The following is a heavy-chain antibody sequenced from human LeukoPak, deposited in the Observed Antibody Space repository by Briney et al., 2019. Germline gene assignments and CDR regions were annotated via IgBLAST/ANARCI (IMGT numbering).Heavy chain of an antibody. D-gene: IGHD3-3*01. CDR1: GGSISSSSYY. V-gene: IGHV4-39*07. CDR3: ARGRTTYYDFWSGYFDYDY. CDR2: IYYSGST. J-gene: IGHJ4*02. Sequence: SETLSLTCTVSGGSISSSSYYWGWIRQPPGKGLEWIGSIYYSGSTYYNPSLKSRVTISVDTSKNQFSLKLSSVTAADTAVYYCARGRTTYYDFWSGYFDYDYWGQGTLVTVSS.